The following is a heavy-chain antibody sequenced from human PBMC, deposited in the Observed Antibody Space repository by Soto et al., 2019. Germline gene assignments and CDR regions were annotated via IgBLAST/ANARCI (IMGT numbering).Heavy chain of an antibody. V-gene: IGHV3-33*01. CDR2: IWYDGSNK. Sequence: GGSLRLSCAASGFTFSSYGMHWVRQAPGKGLEWVAVIWYDGSNKYYADSVKGRFTISRDNSKNTLYLQMNSLRAEDTAVYYCARDLARTYYFDYWGQGTLVTVSS. CDR1: GFTFSSYG. CDR3: ARDLARTYYFDY. J-gene: IGHJ4*02.